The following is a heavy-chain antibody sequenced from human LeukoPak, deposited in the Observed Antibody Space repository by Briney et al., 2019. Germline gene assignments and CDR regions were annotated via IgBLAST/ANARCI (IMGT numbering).Heavy chain of an antibody. CDR3: ARDALSGYSLVGGMDV. J-gene: IGHJ6*02. Sequence: GGSLRLSCAASGFTFSSYSMNWVRQAPGKGLEWVSYISSSSSTIYYADSVKGRFTISRDNAKNSLCLQMNSLRDEDTAVYYCARDALSGYSLVGGMDVWGQGTTVTVSS. CDR1: GFTFSSYS. V-gene: IGHV3-48*02. CDR2: ISSSSSTI. D-gene: IGHD5-18*01.